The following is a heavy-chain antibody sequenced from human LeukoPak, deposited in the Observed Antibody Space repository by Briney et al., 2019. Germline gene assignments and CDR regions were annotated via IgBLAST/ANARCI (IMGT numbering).Heavy chain of an antibody. V-gene: IGHV3-9*01. Sequence: PGGSLRLSCAASGFAFDDYAMHWVRQAPGKGLEWVSGISWNSGSIGYADSVKGRFTISRDNAKNPLYLQMNSLRAEDTALYYCAKDRDYDILTGGFDYWGQGTLVTVSS. CDR1: GFAFDDYA. J-gene: IGHJ4*02. D-gene: IGHD3-9*01. CDR3: AKDRDYDILTGGFDY. CDR2: ISWNSGSI.